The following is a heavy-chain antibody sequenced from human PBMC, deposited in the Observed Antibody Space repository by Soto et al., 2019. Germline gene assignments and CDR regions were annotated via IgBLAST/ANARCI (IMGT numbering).Heavy chain of an antibody. CDR2: IIPYYNTL. D-gene: IGHD6-13*01. J-gene: IGHJ4*02. V-gene: IGHV1-69*01. CDR1: EGTFNSYA. CDR3: ASGASRWYPYFLDS. Sequence: QAQVVQSGAEVRKPGSSVKLSCKASEGTFNSYAIAWVRQAPGQGLEWMGGIIPYYNTLNYAQKFQDRVTIAADDSTNTLYMELSSLRSADTAVCFCASGASRWYPYFLDSWAQGTLDTVSS.